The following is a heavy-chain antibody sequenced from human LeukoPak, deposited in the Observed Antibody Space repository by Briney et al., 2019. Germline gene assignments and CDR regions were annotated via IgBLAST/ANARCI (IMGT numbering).Heavy chain of an antibody. CDR2: INWNGDRT. V-gene: IGHV3-20*04. J-gene: IGHJ4*02. CDR1: GFTFHDYG. D-gene: IGHD3-10*01. Sequence: GGSLRLACAASGFTFHDYGMSWVRQSPGKGLEWVSGINWNGDRTGYADSVKGRFTISRDNAKKSLYLQMNSLRAEDTALYYCARRDYYGSGSPDFWGQGTLVTVSS. CDR3: ARRDYYGSGSPDF.